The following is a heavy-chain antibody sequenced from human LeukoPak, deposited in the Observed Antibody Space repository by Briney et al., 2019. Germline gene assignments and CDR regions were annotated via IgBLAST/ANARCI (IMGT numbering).Heavy chain of an antibody. Sequence: ASVKVSCKASGYTFTSYGISWVRQAPGQGLEWMGGIIPIFGTANYAQKFQGRVTITADESTSTAYMELSSLRSEDTAVYYCARGGYCSSTSCYLFDYWGQGTLVTVSS. V-gene: IGHV1-69*13. J-gene: IGHJ4*02. CDR2: IIPIFGTA. CDR3: ARGGYCSSTSCYLFDY. D-gene: IGHD2-2*01. CDR1: GYTFTSYG.